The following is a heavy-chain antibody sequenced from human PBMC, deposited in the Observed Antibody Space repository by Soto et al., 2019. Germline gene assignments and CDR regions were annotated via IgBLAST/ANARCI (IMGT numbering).Heavy chain of an antibody. CDR3: ARDWFGEFNGVDY. V-gene: IGHV3-30-3*01. CDR2: ISYDGSNK. D-gene: IGHD3-10*01. CDR1: GFTFSSYA. Sequence: SGGGVVQPGRSLRLSCAASGFTFSSYAMHWVRQAPGKGLEWVAVISYDGSNKYYADSVKGRFTISRDNSKNTLYLQMNSLRAEDTAVYYCARDWFGEFNGVDYWGQGTLVTVSS. J-gene: IGHJ4*02.